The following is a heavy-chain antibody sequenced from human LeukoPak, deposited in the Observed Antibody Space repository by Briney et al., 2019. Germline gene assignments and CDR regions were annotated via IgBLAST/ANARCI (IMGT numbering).Heavy chain of an antibody. J-gene: IGHJ3*02. V-gene: IGHV4-4*07. D-gene: IGHD2-2*01. CDR2: IYTSGST. CDR3: ARHYCSSTSCYPDAFDI. CDR1: GGSISSYY. Sequence: SETLSLTCTVSGGSISSYYWSWIRQPAGKGLEWIGRIYTSGSTNYNPSLKSRVTMSVDTSKNQFSLKLSSVTAADTAVYYCARHYCSSTSCYPDAFDIWGQGTMVTVSS.